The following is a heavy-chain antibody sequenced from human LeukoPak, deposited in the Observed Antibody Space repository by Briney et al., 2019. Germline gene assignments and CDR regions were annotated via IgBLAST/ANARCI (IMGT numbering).Heavy chain of an antibody. J-gene: IGHJ5*02. CDR1: GYTFTSYG. Sequence: GASVKVSCKASGYTFTSYGISWVRQAPGQGLECMGWISAYTDNTNYAQKLQGRVTITTDTSTSTAYMELRSMRSDDTAVYYCARAYSGSYPRGNWFDPWGQGTLVTVSS. D-gene: IGHD1-26*01. CDR3: ARAYSGSYPRGNWFDP. CDR2: ISAYTDNT. V-gene: IGHV1-18*01.